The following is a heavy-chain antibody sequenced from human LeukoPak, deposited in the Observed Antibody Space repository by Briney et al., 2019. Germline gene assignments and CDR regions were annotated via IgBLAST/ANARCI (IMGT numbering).Heavy chain of an antibody. J-gene: IGHJ4*02. CDR2: INPSGGST. CDR1: GYTFTSYY. D-gene: IGHD2-2*01. V-gene: IGHV1-46*01. Sequence: ASVKVSCKASGYTFTSYYMHWVRQAPGQGLEWMGIINPSGGSTSYAQKFQGRVTMTRDTSTSTVYMELSSLRSEDTAVYYCARIPTASDIVVVPAAMYYFDYWGQGTLVTVSS. CDR3: ARIPTASDIVVVPAAMYYFDY.